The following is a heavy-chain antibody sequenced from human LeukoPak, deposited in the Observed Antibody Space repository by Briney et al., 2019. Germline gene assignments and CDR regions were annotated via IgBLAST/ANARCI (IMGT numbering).Heavy chain of an antibody. D-gene: IGHD3-10*01. CDR3: ARLRGGDAFDI. V-gene: IGHV4-59*08. Sequence: GSLRLSCAASGFTFSSYAMSWVRQAPGKGLEWIGYIYYSGSTNYNPSLKSRVTISVDTSKNQFSLKLSSVTAADTAVYYCARLRGGDAFDIWGQGTMVTVSS. CDR1: GFTFSSYA. J-gene: IGHJ3*02. CDR2: IYYSGST.